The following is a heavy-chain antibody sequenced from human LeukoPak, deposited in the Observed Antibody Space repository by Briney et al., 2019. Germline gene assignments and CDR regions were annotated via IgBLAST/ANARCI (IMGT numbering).Heavy chain of an antibody. V-gene: IGHV3-15*01. CDR2: IKSKTDGGTT. D-gene: IGHD2-15*01. CDR1: GFTFSNAW. CDR3: TTAPIGYCSGGSCNKFDY. Sequence: PGGSLRLSCAASGFTFSNAWMSWVRQAPGKGLEWVGRIKSKTDGGTTDYAAPVKGRFTISRDDSKNTLYLQMNSLKTEDTAVYYCTTAPIGYCSGGSCNKFDYWGQGTVVTVSS. J-gene: IGHJ4*02.